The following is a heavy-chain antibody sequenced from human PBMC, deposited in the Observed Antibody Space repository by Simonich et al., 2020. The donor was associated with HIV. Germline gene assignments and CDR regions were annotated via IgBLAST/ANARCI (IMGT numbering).Heavy chain of an antibody. J-gene: IGHJ3*02. D-gene: IGHD1-7*01. Sequence: EVQLVESGGGLVQPGGSLRLSCAASGFTFSSYEMNWGRQAPGKGLEWVSYISSSGSTIYYADSVKGRFTISRDNAKNSLYLQMNSLRAEDTAVYYCARGGLNWNYDAFDIWGQGTMVTVSS. CDR3: ARGGLNWNYDAFDI. V-gene: IGHV3-48*03. CDR2: ISSSGSTI. CDR1: GFTFSSYE.